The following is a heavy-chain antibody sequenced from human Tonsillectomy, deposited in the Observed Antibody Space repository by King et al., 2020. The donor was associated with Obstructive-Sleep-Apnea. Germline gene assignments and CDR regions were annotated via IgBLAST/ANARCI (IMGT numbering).Heavy chain of an antibody. D-gene: IGHD5-18*01. CDR2: IKEVGSAK. V-gene: IGHV3-7*01. Sequence: VQLVESGGGLVQPGESLRLSCAVAGLTYSNHWMSWVRQAPGKGLEWVSKIKEVGSAKYYVDSVKGRFTISRDNAKNSLYLQMNSLRVEDTAMYYCVRGGYTYDYWGQGTLVIVSS. CDR1: GLTYSNHW. CDR3: VRGGYTYDY. J-gene: IGHJ4*02.